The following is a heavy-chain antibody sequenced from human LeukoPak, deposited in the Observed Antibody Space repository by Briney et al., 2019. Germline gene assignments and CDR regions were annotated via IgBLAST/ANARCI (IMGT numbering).Heavy chain of an antibody. CDR1: GYTFTSYG. J-gene: IGHJ4*02. V-gene: IGHV1-18*01. CDR3: ARAYYYGSGSYITPYYFDY. Sequence: GASVTVSCKASGYTFTSYGITWVRQAPGQGLEWMGWISAYNGNTNYAQKVQGRVTMTTDISASTAYMEVRSLRSDDTAVYYCARAYYYGSGSYITPYYFDYWGQGTLVTVSS. D-gene: IGHD3-10*01. CDR2: ISAYNGNT.